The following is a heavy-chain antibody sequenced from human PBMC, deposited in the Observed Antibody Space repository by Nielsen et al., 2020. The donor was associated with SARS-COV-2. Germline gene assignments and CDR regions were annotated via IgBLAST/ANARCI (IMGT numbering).Heavy chain of an antibody. D-gene: IGHD3-9*01. CDR1: GYTFTDYF. Sequence: ASVKVSCKASGYTFTDYFIHWVRQAPGQGLEWMGGIIPIFGTANYAQKLQGRVTMTTDTSTSTAYMELRSLRSDDTAVYYCARGQFLLGDFDYWGQGTLVTVSS. J-gene: IGHJ4*02. V-gene: IGHV1-18*04. CDR2: IIPIFGTA. CDR3: ARGQFLLGDFDY.